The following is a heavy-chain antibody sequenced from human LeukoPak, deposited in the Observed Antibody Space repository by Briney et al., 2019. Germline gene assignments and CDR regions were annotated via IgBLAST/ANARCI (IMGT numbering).Heavy chain of an antibody. J-gene: IGHJ4*02. CDR1: GGSISSYY. CDR3: ARENDRYGRIDY. CDR2: VSYSGST. D-gene: IGHD5-18*01. V-gene: IGHV4-59*01. Sequence: SETLSLTCTVFGGSISSYYWSWVRQPPGKGLEWIGYVSYSGSTDYNPSLKSRVIISIDTSKNQFSLRLRSVTAADTAVYYCARENDRYGRIDYWGQGTQVTVSS.